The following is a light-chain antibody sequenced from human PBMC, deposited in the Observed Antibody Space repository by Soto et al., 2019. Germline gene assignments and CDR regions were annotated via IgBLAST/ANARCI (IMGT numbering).Light chain of an antibody. CDR3: QQYNTYSWT. CDR1: QSISSW. Sequence: GDRVTITCRASQSISSWLAWYQQKPGKAPELLIYDASRLESGVPSRFSGSGSGAEFTLTISSLQPDDFATYYCQQYNTYSWTLGQGTKVDIK. CDR2: DAS. V-gene: IGKV1-5*01. J-gene: IGKJ1*01.